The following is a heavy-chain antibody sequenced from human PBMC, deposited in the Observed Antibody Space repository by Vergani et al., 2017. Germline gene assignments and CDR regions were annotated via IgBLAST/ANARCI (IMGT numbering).Heavy chain of an antibody. CDR2: ICHTEDT. D-gene: IGHD2-2*02. J-gene: IGHJ4*02. CDR1: GDSISSNNC. Sequence: QVQLQESGPGLVKPPGTLSLTCAVSGDSISSNNCWTWVRQPPGKGLEWIGEICHTEDTKYSPSLKRRATVSVDESRNLFSLRLNSVTAADTAVYYCATSGYRRWGYYFDYWGQGILVTVSS. CDR3: ATSGYRRWGYYFDY. V-gene: IGHV4-4*03.